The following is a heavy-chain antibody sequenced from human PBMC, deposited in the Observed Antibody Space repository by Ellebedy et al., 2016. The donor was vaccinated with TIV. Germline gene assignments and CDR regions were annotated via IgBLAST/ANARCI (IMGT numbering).Heavy chain of an antibody. CDR2: ISSDGSNK. CDR1: GFVFSSYD. D-gene: IGHD2-8*01. J-gene: IGHJ4*02. Sequence: GESLKISCAASGFVFSSYDMNWVRQAPGKGLEWVALISSDGSNKYYADSVEGRFTISRDKSKSTVYLEMKSLRAEDTSIHSCSNDRDLGVSYWGQGTLVTVSS. CDR3: SNDRDLGVSY. V-gene: IGHV3-30*18.